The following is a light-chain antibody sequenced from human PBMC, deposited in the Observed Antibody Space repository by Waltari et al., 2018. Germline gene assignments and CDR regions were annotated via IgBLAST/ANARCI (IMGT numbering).Light chain of an antibody. V-gene: IGKV1-9*01. J-gene: IGKJ1*01. CDR3: QQVKTYSWT. CDR1: RGISSY. Sequence: DLHLTQSPSYLSASVGHRVTIPCRASRGISSYLAWYQQKPGKAPKLLIYAASTLQSGVPIRCSGRGSGTEIPLTSSSLQPEDVATYYCQQVKTYSWTFGQGTKVEIK. CDR2: AAS.